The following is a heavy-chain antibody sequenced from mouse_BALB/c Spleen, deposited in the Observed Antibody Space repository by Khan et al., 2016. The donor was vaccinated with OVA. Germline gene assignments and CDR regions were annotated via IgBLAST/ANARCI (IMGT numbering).Heavy chain of an antibody. V-gene: IGHV1-4*01. CDR3: VRDGAYHRNDGWFAY. CDR1: GYTFTSYT. D-gene: IGHD2-14*01. CDR2: INPSNGYT. Sequence: VQLQESGAEPVRPGASVKMSRKASGYTFTSYTIHWKKERPGPGLEWIGNINPSNGYTNYNQKFKDKATLTTDKSSTTAYLQLSSLTSDDSAVYNCVRDGAYHRNDGWFAYWGQGTLVTVSA. J-gene: IGHJ3*01.